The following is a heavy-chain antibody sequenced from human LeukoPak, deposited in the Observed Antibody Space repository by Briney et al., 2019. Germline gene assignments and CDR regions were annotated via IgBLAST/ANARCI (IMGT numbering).Heavy chain of an antibody. CDR1: GGSISSYY. CDR3: ARAEGYDFWSGYKSPPVYFDY. Sequence: PSETLSLTCTVSGGSISSYYWSWIRQPPGKGLEWIGYIHYSGSTNYNPSLKSRVTISVDTSKNQFSLKLSSVTAADTAVYYCARAEGYDFWSGYKSPPVYFDYWGQGTLVTVSS. V-gene: IGHV4-59*01. CDR2: IHYSGST. D-gene: IGHD3-3*01. J-gene: IGHJ4*02.